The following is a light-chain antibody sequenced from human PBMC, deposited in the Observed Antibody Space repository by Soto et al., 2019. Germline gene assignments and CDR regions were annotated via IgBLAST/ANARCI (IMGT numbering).Light chain of an antibody. CDR2: AAS. CDR3: QKLHNFPLT. V-gene: IGKV1-9*01. J-gene: IGKJ5*01. Sequence: DIQLTQSPSFLSASVGDRVTIPCRASQGISSSLAWYQQKPGEAPKLLIYAASTLQSGAPSRFSGSGYGTEFTLTISSLQPDDFASYYCQKLHNFPLTFGQGTRLEIK. CDR1: QGISSS.